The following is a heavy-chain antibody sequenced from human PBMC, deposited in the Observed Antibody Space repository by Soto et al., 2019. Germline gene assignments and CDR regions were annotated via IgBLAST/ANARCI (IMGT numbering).Heavy chain of an antibody. CDR2: IIPILGIA. CDR1: GGTFSSYT. Sequence: SVKVSCKASGGTFSSYTISWVRQAPGQGLEWMGRIIPILGIANYAQKFQGRVTITADKSTSTAYMELSSLRSEDTAVYYCARDRGRYCSGGSCYYYWGQGTLVTVSS. D-gene: IGHD2-15*01. J-gene: IGHJ4*02. V-gene: IGHV1-69*04. CDR3: ARDRGRYCSGGSCYYY.